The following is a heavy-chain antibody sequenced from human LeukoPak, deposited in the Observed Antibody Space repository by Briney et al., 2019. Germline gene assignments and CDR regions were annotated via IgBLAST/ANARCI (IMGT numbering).Heavy chain of an antibody. CDR3: ARDYKYAFDN. D-gene: IGHD5-24*01. CDR1: GFTFSAYI. V-gene: IGHV3-48*01. J-gene: IGHJ4*02. Sequence: GGSLRLSCAASGFTFSAYIMTWVRQAPGKGLEWISYIGISSDNTKYADSVKGRFTISGDKAKNSLYLQMNSLRVEDTAVYYCARDYKYAFDNWGQGTLVTVSS. CDR2: IGISSDNT.